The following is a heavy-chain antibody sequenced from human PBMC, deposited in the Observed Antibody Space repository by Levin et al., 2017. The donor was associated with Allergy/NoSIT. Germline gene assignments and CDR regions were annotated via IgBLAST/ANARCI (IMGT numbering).Heavy chain of an antibody. J-gene: IGHJ6*02. D-gene: IGHD6-6*01. V-gene: IGHV3-33*01. CDR1: GFTFSSYG. Sequence: GGSLRLSCAASGFTFSSYGMHWVRQAPGKGLEWVAVIWYDGSNKYYADSVKGRFTISRDNSKNTLYLQMNSLRAEDTAVYYCAREGHIAAQGGAYYYYYYGMDGWGQGTTVTVSS. CDR2: IWYDGSNK. CDR3: AREGHIAAQGGAYYYYYYGMDG.